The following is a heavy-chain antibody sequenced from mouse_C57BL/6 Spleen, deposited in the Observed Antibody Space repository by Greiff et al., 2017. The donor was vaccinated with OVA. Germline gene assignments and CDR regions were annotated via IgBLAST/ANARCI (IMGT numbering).Heavy chain of an antibody. CDR3: ARRRVVRDYAMDY. J-gene: IGHJ4*01. CDR2: IDPSDSET. V-gene: IGHV1-52*01. Sequence: VQLHQPGAELVRPGSSVKLSCKASGYTFTSYWMHWVKPRPIQGLEWIGNIDPSDSETHYNQKFKDKATLTVDKSYSTAYMQLSSLTSEDSAVYYCARRRVVRDYAMDYWGQGTSVTVSS. CDR1: GYTFTSYW. D-gene: IGHD1-1*02.